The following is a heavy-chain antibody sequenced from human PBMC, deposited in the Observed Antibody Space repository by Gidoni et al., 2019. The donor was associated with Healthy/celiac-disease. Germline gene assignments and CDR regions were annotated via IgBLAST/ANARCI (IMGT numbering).Heavy chain of an antibody. V-gene: IGHV3-7*01. CDR2: IKQDGSEK. CDR3: ARDSIAVAGNWFDP. J-gene: IGHJ5*02. Sequence: EVQLVESGGGWVKPGGSRSTSWEASGSTFSSYCMSWVRQAPGKGLRWVANIKQDGSEKYYVDSVKGRFTISRDNAKNSLYLQMNSLRAEYTAVYYCARDSIAVAGNWFDPWGQGTLVTVSS. D-gene: IGHD6-19*01. CDR1: GSTFSSYC.